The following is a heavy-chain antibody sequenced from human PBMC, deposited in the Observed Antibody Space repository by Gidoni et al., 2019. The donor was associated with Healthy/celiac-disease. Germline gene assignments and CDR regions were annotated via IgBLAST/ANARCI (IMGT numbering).Heavy chain of an antibody. J-gene: IGHJ6*02. CDR3: ARVYYYGSGSYSGMDV. D-gene: IGHD3-10*01. CDR1: GYTFTGYY. CDR2: INPNSGGT. Sequence: QVQLVQSGAEVKKPGASVKVSCKASGYTFTGYYMHWVRQAPGQGLEWMGWINPNSGGTNYAQKFQGRVTMTRDTSISTAYMELSRLRSDDTAVYYWARVYYYGSGSYSGMDVWGQGTTVTVSS. V-gene: IGHV1-2*02.